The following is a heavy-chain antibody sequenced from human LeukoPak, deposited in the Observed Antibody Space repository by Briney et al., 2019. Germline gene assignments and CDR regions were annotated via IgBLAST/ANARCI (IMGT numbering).Heavy chain of an antibody. CDR2: FDPEDGET. CDR3: ATDLKAGCGGDCFDY. V-gene: IGHV1-24*01. CDR1: GYTLTELS. J-gene: IGHJ4*02. Sequence: ASVKVSCKVSGYTLTELSMHWVRQAPGKGLEWMGGFDPEDGETIYAQKFQGRVTMTEDTSTDTAYMELSSLRSEDTAVYYCATDLKAGCGGDCFDYWGQGTLVTVSS. D-gene: IGHD2-21*01.